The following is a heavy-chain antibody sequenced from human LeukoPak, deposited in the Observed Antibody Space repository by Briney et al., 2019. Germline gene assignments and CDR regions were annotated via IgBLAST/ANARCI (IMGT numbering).Heavy chain of an antibody. CDR1: GFTFSSYA. Sequence: GGSLRLSCAASGFTFSSYAMSWVRQAPGKGLEWVSAISGSGGSTYYADSVKGRFTISRDNSKNTLYLQMNSLRAEDTAVYYFAEEFYSSSWYYFDYWGQGTLVTVSS. CDR2: ISGSGGST. CDR3: AEEFYSSSWYYFDY. V-gene: IGHV3-23*01. J-gene: IGHJ4*02. D-gene: IGHD6-13*01.